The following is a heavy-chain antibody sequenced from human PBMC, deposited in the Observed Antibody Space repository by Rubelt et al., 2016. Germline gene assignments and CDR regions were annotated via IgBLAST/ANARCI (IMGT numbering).Heavy chain of an antibody. CDR3: ARDYGGSWYFDL. D-gene: IGHD4-23*01. Sequence: QKFQGRVTITADKSTSTAYMELSSLRSEDTAVYYCARDYGGSWYFDLWGRGTLVTVSS. J-gene: IGHJ2*01. V-gene: IGHV1-69*04.